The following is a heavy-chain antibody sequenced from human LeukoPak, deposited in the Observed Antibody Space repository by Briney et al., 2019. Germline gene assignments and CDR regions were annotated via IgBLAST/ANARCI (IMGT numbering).Heavy chain of an antibody. J-gene: IGHJ4*02. D-gene: IGHD4-11*01. Sequence: PGGSLRLSCAASGFTFSDYYMSRVRQAPGKGLEWVSYISSSSSYKNYADSVKGRFTISRDNAKNSLYLQMNSLRAEDTAVYYCASGRYSNYFDYWGQGTLVTVSS. V-gene: IGHV3-11*06. CDR3: ASGRYSNYFDY. CDR1: GFTFSDYY. CDR2: ISSSSSYK.